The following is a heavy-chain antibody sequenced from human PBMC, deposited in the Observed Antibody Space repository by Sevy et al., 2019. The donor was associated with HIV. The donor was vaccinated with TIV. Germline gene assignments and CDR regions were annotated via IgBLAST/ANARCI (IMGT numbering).Heavy chain of an antibody. D-gene: IGHD5-18*01. CDR1: GYSFTSYW. Sequence: GESLKISCKGSGYSFTSYWISWVRQMPGKGLEWMGRIDPSDSYTNYSPSFQGHVTISADKSISTAYLQWSSLKASDTAMYYCATHPFVAMVNSYYYGMDVWGQGTTVTVSS. CDR3: ATHPFVAMVNSYYYGMDV. V-gene: IGHV5-10-1*01. J-gene: IGHJ6*02. CDR2: IDPSDSYT.